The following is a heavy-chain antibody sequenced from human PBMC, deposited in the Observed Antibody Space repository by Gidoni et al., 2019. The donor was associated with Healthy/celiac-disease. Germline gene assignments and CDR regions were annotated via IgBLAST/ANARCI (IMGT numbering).Heavy chain of an antibody. CDR2: IYRRGST. J-gene: IGHJ5*02. V-gene: IGHV4-4*02. CDR1: GGSISSSHW. CDR3: ARYCSGGSCYSDCFDP. D-gene: IGHD2-15*01. Sequence: QVQLQESGPGLVKPSGTLCLTCAVSGGSISSSHWWRWVRQPPGKGLKWIGQIYRRGSTNYNPSLKSRVTISVDKSKNQFSLKLSAVTAADTAMYYCARYCSGGSCYSDCFDPWGQGTLVTVSS.